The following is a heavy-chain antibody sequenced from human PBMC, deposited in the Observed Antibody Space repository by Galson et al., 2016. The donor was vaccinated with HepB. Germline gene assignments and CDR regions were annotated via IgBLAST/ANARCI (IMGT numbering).Heavy chain of an antibody. CDR1: GFTFSDYA. D-gene: IGHD6-6*01. J-gene: IGHJ4*02. CDR2: LSCNSGRI. Sequence: SLRLSCAASGFTFSDYAMHWVRQAPGKGLEWVSGLSCNSGRIAYADSMKGRFTISRDNAKSSLYLQMNSLRAEDTAFYYCAKDMRRRQPNFSGSSGFDSWGQGTLVTVSS. CDR3: AKDMRRRQPNFSGSSGFDS. V-gene: IGHV3-9*01.